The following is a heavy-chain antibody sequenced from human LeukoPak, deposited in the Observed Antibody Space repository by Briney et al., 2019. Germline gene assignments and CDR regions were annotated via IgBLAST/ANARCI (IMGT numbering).Heavy chain of an antibody. J-gene: IGHJ4*02. CDR1: GYTFTGSY. D-gene: IGHD2-15*01. V-gene: IGHV1-2*02. CDR3: AREGNCSGGSCWREFDY. CDR2: INPNSGGT. Sequence: ASVKVSCKASGYTFTGSYMHWVRQAPGQGLEWMGWINPNSGGTNYAQKFQGRVTMTRDTSISTAYMELSRLRSDDTAVYYCAREGNCSGGSCWREFDYWGQGTLVTVSS.